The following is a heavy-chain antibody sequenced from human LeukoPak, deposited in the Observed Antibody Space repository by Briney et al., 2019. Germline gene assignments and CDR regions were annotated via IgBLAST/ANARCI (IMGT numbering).Heavy chain of an antibody. CDR3: ARDGSRDGYAGFDY. CDR1: GFTFSSYW. CDR2: IKEDGSEK. Sequence: GGSLRLSCAASGFTFSSYWMNWVRQAPGKGLEWVAHIKEDGSEKYYVDSVKGRFTISRENAKNSLYLQMNSLRAEDTAVYYCARDGSRDGYAGFDYWGQGTLVTVSS. D-gene: IGHD5-24*01. J-gene: IGHJ4*02. V-gene: IGHV3-7*01.